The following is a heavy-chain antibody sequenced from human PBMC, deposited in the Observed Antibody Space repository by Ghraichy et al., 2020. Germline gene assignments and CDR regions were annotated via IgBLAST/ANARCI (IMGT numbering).Heavy chain of an antibody. Sequence: ASVKVSCKASGYTFTSYYMHWVRQAPGQGLEWMGIINPSGGSTSYAQKFQGRVTMTRDTSTSTVYMELSSLRSEDTAVYYCARNIETTVGTKGAFDIWGQGTMVTVSS. D-gene: IGHD4-23*01. J-gene: IGHJ3*02. CDR1: GYTFTSYY. CDR2: INPSGGST. V-gene: IGHV1-46*01. CDR3: ARNIETTVGTKGAFDI.